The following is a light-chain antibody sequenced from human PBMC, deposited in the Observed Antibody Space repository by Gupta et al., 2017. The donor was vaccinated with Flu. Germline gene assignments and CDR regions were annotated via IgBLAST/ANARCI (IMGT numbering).Light chain of an antibody. J-gene: IGLJ1*01. CDR3: QSYDSSLSAWV. CDR1: SSNIGAGYG. CDR2: GNT. Sequence: VTISCTGSSSNIGAGYGVYWYQQLPGTAPKLLFFGNTNRPSGVPGRFSDSKPGTSASLAITGLQAEDEADYYCQSYDSSLSAWVFGSGTKVTVL. V-gene: IGLV1-40*01.